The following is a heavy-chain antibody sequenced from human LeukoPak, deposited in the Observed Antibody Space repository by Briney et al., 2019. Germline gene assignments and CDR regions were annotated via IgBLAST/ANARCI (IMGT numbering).Heavy chain of an antibody. Sequence: ASVKVSCKASGYIFTSYGISWVRQAPGQGLEWMGWISAYNGNTNHAQNFQGRVTVTTETSTSTAYMELRSLRSDDTAVYYCARDRGTYYDFWSGYHYWGRGTLVTVSS. CDR2: ISAYNGNT. D-gene: IGHD3-3*01. V-gene: IGHV1-18*01. CDR3: ARDRGTYYDFWSGYHY. CDR1: GYIFTSYG. J-gene: IGHJ4*02.